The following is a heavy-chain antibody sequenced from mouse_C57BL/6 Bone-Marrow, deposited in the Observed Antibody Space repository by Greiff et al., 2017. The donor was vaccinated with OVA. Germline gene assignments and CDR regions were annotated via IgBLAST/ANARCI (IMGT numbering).Heavy chain of an antibody. D-gene: IGHD1-1*02. Sequence: VQLQQSGAELVRPGASVKLSCTASGFNIKDDYMHWVKQRPEQGLEWIGWIDPENGDTEYASKFQGKATITADTSSNTAYLQLSSLTSEDTAVYYCTTRGVLCYVDYWGQGTTLTVSS. J-gene: IGHJ2*01. CDR2: IDPENGDT. V-gene: IGHV14-4*01. CDR3: TTRGVLCYVDY. CDR1: GFNIKDDY.